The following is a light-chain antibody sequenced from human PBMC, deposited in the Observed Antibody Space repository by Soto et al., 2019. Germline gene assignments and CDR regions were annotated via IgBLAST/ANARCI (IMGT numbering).Light chain of an antibody. CDR1: SGSIGSSY. CDR3: QSYDNSNPLV. Sequence: NFMLTQPHSGSESPGKTVTISCTRSSGSIGSSYVQWYQQRPGSSPTTVIFEDNQRPTWVPVRFSGSIDSSSNSASLVISGLRTEDEADYYGQSYDNSNPLVFGGGTKLTVL. CDR2: EDN. V-gene: IGLV6-57*01. J-gene: IGLJ3*02.